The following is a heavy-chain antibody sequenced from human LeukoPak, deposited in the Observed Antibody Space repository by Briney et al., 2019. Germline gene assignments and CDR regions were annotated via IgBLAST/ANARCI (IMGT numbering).Heavy chain of an antibody. CDR3: ARDLEGSWYD. Sequence: HAGGSLRLSCAVFGFTVSNNYMNWVRQAPGKGLEWVSVIYSGGSTYYADSVKGRFTISRDNSKNTLYLQMNSLRGEDTAVYYCARDLEGSWYDWGQGTLVTVSS. D-gene: IGHD6-13*01. CDR1: GFTVSNNY. V-gene: IGHV3-66*01. CDR2: IYSGGST. J-gene: IGHJ4*02.